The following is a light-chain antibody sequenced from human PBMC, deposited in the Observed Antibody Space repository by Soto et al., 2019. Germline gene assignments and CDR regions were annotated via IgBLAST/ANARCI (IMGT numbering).Light chain of an antibody. Sequence: QSVLTQPASVSGSPGQSITISCTGTSSDVDNGYDSVSWYQQYPGKAPKVMIFEGTKRPSGVSDRFSGSKSGNTASLTISGLQTEDEADYYCCSYAGGRTYLFGTGTKVTVL. J-gene: IGLJ1*01. V-gene: IGLV2-23*01. CDR1: SSDVDNGYDS. CDR3: CSYAGGRTYL. CDR2: EGT.